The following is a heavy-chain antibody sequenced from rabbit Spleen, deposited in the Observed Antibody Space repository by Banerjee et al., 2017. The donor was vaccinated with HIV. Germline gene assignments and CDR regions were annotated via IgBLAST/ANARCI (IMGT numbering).Heavy chain of an antibody. D-gene: IGHD8-1*01. Sequence: QSLEESGGDLVKPGASLTLTCTASGFSFSGGYYISWVRQAPGKGLEWIGCIGTGSGSTYYASWAKGRFTISKTSSTTVTLQMTSLTAADTATYFCARDAGRGPYIDGYFDLWGQGTLVTVS. CDR3: ARDAGRGPYIDGYFDL. V-gene: IGHV1S40*01. J-gene: IGHJ4*01. CDR1: GFSFSGGYY. CDR2: IGTGSGST.